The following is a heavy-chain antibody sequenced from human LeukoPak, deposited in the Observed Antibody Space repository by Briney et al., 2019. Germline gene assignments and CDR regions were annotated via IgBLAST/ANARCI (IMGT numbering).Heavy chain of an antibody. CDR2: IKQDGSEK. Sequence: GGSLRLSCAASGFTFSSYWMSWVRQAPGKGLEWVANIKQDGSEKYYVDSVKGRFTISRDNAKNSLYLQMNSLRAEDTAVYYCARDGSSWYRGNWFDPWGQGTLVTVSS. CDR1: GFTFSSYW. CDR3: ARDGSSWYRGNWFDP. V-gene: IGHV3-7*01. D-gene: IGHD6-13*01. J-gene: IGHJ5*02.